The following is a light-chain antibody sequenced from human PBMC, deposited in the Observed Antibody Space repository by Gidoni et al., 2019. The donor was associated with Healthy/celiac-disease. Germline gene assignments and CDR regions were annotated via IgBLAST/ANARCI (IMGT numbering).Light chain of an antibody. V-gene: IGLV2-23*01. CDR1: SSDVGSYNL. CDR3: CSYAGSSSPYV. CDR2: EGS. Sequence: QSALPQPASVSRSPGPSLTISCTGTSSDVGSYNLVSWYQQHPGKAPKLMIYEGSKRPSGVSNRFSGSKSGNTASLTISGLQAEDEADYYCCSYAGSSSPYVFGTGTKVTVL. J-gene: IGLJ1*01.